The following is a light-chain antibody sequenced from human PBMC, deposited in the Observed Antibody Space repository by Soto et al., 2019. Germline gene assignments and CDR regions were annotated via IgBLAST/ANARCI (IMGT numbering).Light chain of an antibody. CDR2: GAS. CDR1: QSINSN. J-gene: IGKJ1*01. CDR3: QQYNSYSLT. V-gene: IGKV3-15*01. Sequence: EVLMTQSPATLSVSPWDRATLSCMASQSINSNLAWYHQQPGQAPRLLIYGASTRAPAVPDRVSGSGSGTDFTLPITSLQSDDFATYYCQQYNSYSLTFGQGTKVDIK.